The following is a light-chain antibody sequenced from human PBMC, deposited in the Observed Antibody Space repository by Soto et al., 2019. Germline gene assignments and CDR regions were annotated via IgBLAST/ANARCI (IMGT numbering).Light chain of an antibody. CDR2: EVA. CDR3: SSFAGNNNL. J-gene: IGLJ2*01. V-gene: IGLV2-8*01. Sequence: QSVLTQPPSASGSPGQSVTISCTGTSSDVGGYDLVSWYQQHPGKAPKLILYEVANRPSGVPARFSGSKSGNTVSLTVSGLQAYDESDYYCSSFAGNNNLFGGGTKLTGL. CDR1: SSDVGGYDL.